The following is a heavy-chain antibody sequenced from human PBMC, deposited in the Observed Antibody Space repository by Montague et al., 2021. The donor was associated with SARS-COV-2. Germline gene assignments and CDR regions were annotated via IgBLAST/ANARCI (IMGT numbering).Heavy chain of an antibody. Sequence: TLSLTCTVSGGSISSDSYYWSWIRQPAGKGLEWIGRVYTTGSTNYNPSLKSRVTISGDTSRNQFSLRLTSVTAADTAMYYCAREVIYGGYAFAYFDFGGQGVVVTVSS. D-gene: IGHD5-12*01. CDR2: VYTTGST. CDR1: GGSISSDSYY. CDR3: AREVIYGGYAFAYFDF. V-gene: IGHV4-61*02. J-gene: IGHJ4*02.